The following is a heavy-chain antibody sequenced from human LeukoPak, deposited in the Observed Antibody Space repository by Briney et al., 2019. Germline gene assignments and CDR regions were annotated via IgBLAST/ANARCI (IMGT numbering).Heavy chain of an antibody. J-gene: IGHJ4*02. CDR3: AKQIYYTSRNQRETSDY. D-gene: IGHD3-10*01. CDR1: GFAFSTYA. Sequence: GGSLRLSCAASGFAFSTYAMSWVRQAPGKGLQWVSAISGGGTSTYYADSVRGRFTISGDNSKNTLYLQMNSLRAEDTAVYYCAKQIYYTSRNQRETSDYWGQGTLVTVSS. CDR2: ISGGGTST. V-gene: IGHV3-23*01.